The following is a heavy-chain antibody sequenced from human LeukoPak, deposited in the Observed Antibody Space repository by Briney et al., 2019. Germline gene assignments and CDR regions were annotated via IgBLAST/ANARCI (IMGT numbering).Heavy chain of an antibody. V-gene: IGHV4-30-2*01. Sequence: KPSETLSLTCTVSGGSISSGGYYWSWIRQPPGKGLEWIGHIYHSGSTYYNPSLKSRVTISVDRSKNQFSLKLSSVTAADTAVYYCARANGDFPYWYFDLWGRGTLVTVSS. D-gene: IGHD4-17*01. CDR2: IYHSGST. CDR3: ARANGDFPYWYFDL. CDR1: GGSISSGGYY. J-gene: IGHJ2*01.